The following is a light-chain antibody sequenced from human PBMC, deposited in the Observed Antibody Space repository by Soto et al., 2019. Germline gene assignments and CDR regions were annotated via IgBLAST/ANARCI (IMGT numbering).Light chain of an antibody. Sequence: EIVLTQSPGTLSLSPGERVTLSCRASQNVYINSLAWYQQKPGQTPRLLIYGASTRAAAVPDRFSGSGSGTDFALSIDGLEPEDFAICYCQQYGVSPLTFGPGTRVD. CDR2: GAS. CDR3: QQYGVSPLT. CDR1: QNVYINS. V-gene: IGKV3-20*01. J-gene: IGKJ3*01.